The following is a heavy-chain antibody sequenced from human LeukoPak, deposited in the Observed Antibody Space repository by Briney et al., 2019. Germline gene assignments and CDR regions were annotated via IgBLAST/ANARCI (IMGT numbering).Heavy chain of an antibody. CDR2: ISGSGGST. CDR3: AKDLDGDYGHYYYGMDV. Sequence: PGGSLRLSCAASGFTFSSYAMSWVRQAPGKGLEWVSAISGSGGSTYYADSVKGRFTISRDNSKNTLCLQMNSLRAEDTAVYYCAKDLDGDYGHYYYGMDVWGQGTTVTVSS. CDR1: GFTFSSYA. D-gene: IGHD4-17*01. J-gene: IGHJ6*02. V-gene: IGHV3-23*01.